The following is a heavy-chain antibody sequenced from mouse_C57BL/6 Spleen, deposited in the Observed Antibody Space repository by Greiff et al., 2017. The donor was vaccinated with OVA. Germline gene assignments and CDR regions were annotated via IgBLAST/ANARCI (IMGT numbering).Heavy chain of an antibody. CDR3: ARGVYYGSSPYAMDY. Sequence: VQLQQSGPELVKPGASVKISCKASGYAFSSSWMNWVKQRPGKGLEWIGRIYPGDGDTNYNGKFKGKATLTADKSSSTAYMQLSSLTSEDSAVYFGARGVYYGSSPYAMDYWGQGTSVTVSS. V-gene: IGHV1-82*01. D-gene: IGHD1-1*01. J-gene: IGHJ4*01. CDR2: IYPGDGDT. CDR1: GYAFSSSW.